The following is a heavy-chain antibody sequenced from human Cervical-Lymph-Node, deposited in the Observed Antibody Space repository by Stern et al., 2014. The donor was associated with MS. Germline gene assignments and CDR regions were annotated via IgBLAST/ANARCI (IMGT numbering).Heavy chain of an antibody. CDR2: IYPGDSDT. CDR1: GYSFTSYW. D-gene: IGHD4-17*01. V-gene: IGHV5-51*01. Sequence: VQLVQSGAEVKKPGESLKISCKGSGYSFTSYWIGWVRQMPGKGLEWMGVIYPGDSDTRYSPSFQGQVTISADKSISTAYLQWSSLKASDTAMYYCARPERMTTVTTVAFDIWGQGTMVTVSS. J-gene: IGHJ3*02. CDR3: ARPERMTTVTTVAFDI.